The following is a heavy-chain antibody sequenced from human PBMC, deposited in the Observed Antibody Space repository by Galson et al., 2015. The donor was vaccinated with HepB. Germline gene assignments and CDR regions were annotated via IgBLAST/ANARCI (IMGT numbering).Heavy chain of an antibody. CDR1: GGSISSYY. Sequence: ETLSLTCTVSGGSISSYYWSWIRQPPGKGPEWIGYIYYSGSTNYNPSLKSRVTISVDTSKNQFSLKLSSVTAADTAVYYCARGSQTGLRRTINWYFDLWGRGTLVTVSS. D-gene: IGHD5-12*01. J-gene: IGHJ2*01. CDR2: IYYSGST. CDR3: ARGSQTGLRRTINWYFDL. V-gene: IGHV4-59*01.